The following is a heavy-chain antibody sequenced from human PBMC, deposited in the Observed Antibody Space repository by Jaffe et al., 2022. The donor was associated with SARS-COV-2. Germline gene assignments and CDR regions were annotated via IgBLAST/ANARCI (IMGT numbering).Heavy chain of an antibody. J-gene: IGHJ5*01. CDR2: ICYNGDT. V-gene: IGHV4-39*01. Sequence: QLQLQESGPGLVKPSETLSLTCTVSGGSISGNLCYWGWIRQSPGRGLEWIGNICYNGDTYYNPSLKSRVTISIDRSKSQFSLKLSSVTASDTAIYYCAKTNSGFPNWFDSWGQGTLVTVSS. CDR3: AKTNSGFPNWFDS. D-gene: IGHD5-12*01. CDR1: GGSISGNLCY.